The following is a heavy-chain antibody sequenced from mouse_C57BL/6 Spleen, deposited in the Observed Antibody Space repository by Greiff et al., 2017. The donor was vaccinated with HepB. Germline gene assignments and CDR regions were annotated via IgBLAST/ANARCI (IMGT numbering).Heavy chain of an antibody. CDR2: IDPSDSYT. D-gene: IGHD1-1*02. Sequence: QVQLQQSGAELVMPGASVKLSCKASGYTFTSYWMHWVKQRPGQGLEWIGEIDPSDSYTNYNQKFKGKSTLTVDKASSTAYMQLSSLTSEDSAVYYVARARGSCYAMDDWGQGTSVTVSS. CDR1: GYTFTSYW. V-gene: IGHV1-69*01. CDR3: ARARGSCYAMDD. J-gene: IGHJ4*01.